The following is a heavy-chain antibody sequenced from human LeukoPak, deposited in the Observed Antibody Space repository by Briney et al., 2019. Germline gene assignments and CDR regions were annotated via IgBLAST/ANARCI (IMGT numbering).Heavy chain of an antibody. CDR3: ARDRVDTAMVTAFYGMDV. Sequence: KPSETLSLTCTVSGGSISSYYWSWIRQPPGKGLEWIGYIYYSGSTYYNPSLKSRVTISVDTSKNQFSLKLSSVTAADTAVYYCARDRVDTAMVTAFYGMDVWGQGTTVTVSS. V-gene: IGHV4-59*12. CDR2: IYYSGST. CDR1: GGSISSYY. D-gene: IGHD5-18*01. J-gene: IGHJ6*02.